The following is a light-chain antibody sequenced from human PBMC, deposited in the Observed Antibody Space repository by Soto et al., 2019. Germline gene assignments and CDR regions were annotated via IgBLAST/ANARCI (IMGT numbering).Light chain of an antibody. Sequence: QSALTQPPSVYGARGQRVTISGTGSSSNIGAGYDVHWYQQLPGTAPKLLIYGNSNRPSGVPDRFSGSKSGTSASLAITGLQAEDEADYYCQSYDSSLSGSRVFGTGTKVTVL. CDR1: SSNIGAGYD. CDR2: GNS. CDR3: QSYDSSLSGSRV. V-gene: IGLV1-40*01. J-gene: IGLJ1*01.